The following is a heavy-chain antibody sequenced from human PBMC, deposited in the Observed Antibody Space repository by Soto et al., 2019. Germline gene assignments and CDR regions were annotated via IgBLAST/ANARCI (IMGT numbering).Heavy chain of an antibody. J-gene: IGHJ6*02. CDR2: VTASSGFT. CDR1: GFTFSSYS. D-gene: IGHD3-16*01. V-gene: IGHV3-21*01. CDR3: VRNQGGGTQYYHYYAMDV. Sequence: LRLSCSASGFTFSSYSMTWVRQAPGKALEWVSCVTASSGFTYYADSVNGRFAISRDKAKNSLYPQMNSLRAEQTAVYYCVRNQGGGTQYYHYYAMDVWGQGTTVTVSS.